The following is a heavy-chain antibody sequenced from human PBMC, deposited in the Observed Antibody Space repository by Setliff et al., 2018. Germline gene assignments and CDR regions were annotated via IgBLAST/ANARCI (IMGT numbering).Heavy chain of an antibody. D-gene: IGHD2-2*01. CDR1: GFTFSRYD. V-gene: IGHV3-13*04. Sequence: PSETLSLSCAASGFTFSRYDIHWVRQVTGKGLEWVSGTAAAGDTYYADSVKGRFTISRDNAKNSLYLQMNSLRAEDTALYYCAGQIGLLNCSRPRCLFQDGFYYYYYMDVWGKGTTVTVSS. CDR2: TAAAGDT. CDR3: AGQIGLLNCSRPRCLFQDGFYYYYYMDV. J-gene: IGHJ6*03.